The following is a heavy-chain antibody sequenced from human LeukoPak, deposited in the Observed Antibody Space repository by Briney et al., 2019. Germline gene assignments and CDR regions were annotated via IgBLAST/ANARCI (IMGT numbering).Heavy chain of an antibody. D-gene: IGHD5-12*01. CDR3: ARLATIKGVDY. V-gene: IGHV4-34*01. Sequence: SETLSLTCAVYGGSFSGYCWSWIRQPPGKGLEWIGEINHSGSTNYNPSLKSRVTISVDTSKNQFSLKLSSVTAAGTAVYYCARLATIKGVDYWGQGTLVTVSS. J-gene: IGHJ4*02. CDR1: GGSFSGYC. CDR2: INHSGST.